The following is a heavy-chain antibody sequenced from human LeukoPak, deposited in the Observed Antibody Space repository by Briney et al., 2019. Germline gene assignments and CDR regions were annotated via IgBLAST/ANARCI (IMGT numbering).Heavy chain of an antibody. CDR2: MNPNSGNT. CDR3: ARSGEGFWSGYYTQNDY. Sequence: ASVKVSCKASGYTFTSYDINWVRQATGQGLEWMGWMNPNSGNTGYAQKFQGRVTITRNTSISTAYMELSSLRSEDTAVYYCARSGEGFWSGYYTQNDYWGQGTLVTVSS. D-gene: IGHD3-3*01. CDR1: GYTFTSYD. V-gene: IGHV1-8*03. J-gene: IGHJ4*02.